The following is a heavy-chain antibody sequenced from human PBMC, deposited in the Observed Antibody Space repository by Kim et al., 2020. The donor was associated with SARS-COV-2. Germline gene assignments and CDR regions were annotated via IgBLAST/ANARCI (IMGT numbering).Heavy chain of an antibody. CDR2: TRNKANSYTT. D-gene: IGHD2-2*01. CDR3: ARLPYCSSTSCPPYGMDV. V-gene: IGHV3-72*01. Sequence: GGSLRLSCAASGFTFSDHYMDWVRQAPGKGLEWVGRTRNKANSYTTEYAASVRGRFTISRDDSKNSLYLQMNSLKTEDTAVYYCARLPYCSSTSCPPYGMDVWGQGTTVTVSS. J-gene: IGHJ6*02. CDR1: GFTFSDHY.